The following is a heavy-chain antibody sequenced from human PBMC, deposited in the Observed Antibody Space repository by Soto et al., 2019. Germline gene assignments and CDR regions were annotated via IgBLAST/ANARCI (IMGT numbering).Heavy chain of an antibody. J-gene: IGHJ5*02. Sequence: QVQLVQSGAEVKKPGSSVKVSCKASGGTFSSYAISWVRQAPGQGLEWMGGIIPIFGTANYAQKFQGSVTITADESTSTAYMELSSLRSEDTAVYYCARDPLSSSPSPGGWFDPWGQGTLVTVSS. CDR2: IIPIFGTA. D-gene: IGHD6-13*01. V-gene: IGHV1-69*12. CDR3: ARDPLSSSPSPGGWFDP. CDR1: GGTFSSYA.